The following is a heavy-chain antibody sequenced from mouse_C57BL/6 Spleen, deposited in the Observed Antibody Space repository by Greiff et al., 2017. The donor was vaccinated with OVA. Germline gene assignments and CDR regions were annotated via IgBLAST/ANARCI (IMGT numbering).Heavy chain of an antibody. CDR3: ARDYGSSLFDY. CDR1: GYTFTSYW. J-gene: IGHJ2*01. Sequence: QVQLQQSGAELMKPGASVKLSCTATGYTFTSYWIEWVKQRPGHGLEWIGEILPGSGSTNYNEKFKGKATFTADTSSNTAYMQLSSLTTDDSANYYGARDYGSSLFDYWGKGTTLTVSS. D-gene: IGHD1-1*01. CDR2: ILPGSGST. V-gene: IGHV1-9*01.